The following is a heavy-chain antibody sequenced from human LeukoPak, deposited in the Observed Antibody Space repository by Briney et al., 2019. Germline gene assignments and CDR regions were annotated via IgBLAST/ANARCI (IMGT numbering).Heavy chain of an antibody. CDR2: TKEDGSEK. CDR1: GFTFRRYW. J-gene: IGHJ1*01. V-gene: IGHV3-7*01. D-gene: IGHD3-22*01. CDR3: ATDQDHGYFRQ. Sequence: GGSLRLSCVASGFTFRRYWMTWVRQAPGKKPEWVANTKEDGSEKYYDDSVRGRFTISRDNAKNTLYLDMNSLRAEDTAVFYCATDQDHGYFRQWGQGSLVIVSS.